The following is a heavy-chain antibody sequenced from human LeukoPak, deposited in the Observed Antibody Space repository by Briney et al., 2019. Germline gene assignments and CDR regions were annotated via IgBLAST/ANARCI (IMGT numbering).Heavy chain of an antibody. CDR1: GGSISSSSYY. CDR3: ASYCSGGSCYSGEDAFDI. D-gene: IGHD2-15*01. CDR2: IYYSGST. V-gene: IGHV4-39*07. J-gene: IGHJ3*02. Sequence: SETLSLTCTVSGGSISSSSYYWGWIRQPPGKGLEWIGSIYYSGSTYYNPSLKSRVTISVDTSKNQFSLKLSSVTAADTAVYYCASYCSGGSCYSGEDAFDIWGQGTMVTVSS.